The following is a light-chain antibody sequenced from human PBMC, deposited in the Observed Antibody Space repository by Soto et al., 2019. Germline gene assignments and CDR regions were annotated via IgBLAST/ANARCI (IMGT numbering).Light chain of an antibody. CDR3: GSYTSSSTLV. CDR1: SSDVGGYNY. CDR2: DVS. J-gene: IGLJ2*01. V-gene: IGLV2-14*03. Sequence: QAVVTQPASVSGSPGQSITISCTGTSSDVGGYNYVSWYQQHPGKAPKLMIYDVSVRPSGVSSRFSGSKSGNTASLTISGLQAEDESDYYCGSYTSSSTLVFGGGTKVTVL.